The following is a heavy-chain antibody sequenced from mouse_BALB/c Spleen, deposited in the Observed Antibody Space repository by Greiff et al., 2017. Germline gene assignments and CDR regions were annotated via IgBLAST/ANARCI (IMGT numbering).Heavy chain of an antibody. CDR1: GYTFTSYV. Sequence: QLQESGPELVKPGASVKMSCKASGYTFTSYVMHWVKQKPGQGLEWIGYINPYNDGTKYNEKFKGKATLTSDKSSSTAYMELSSLTSEDSAVYYCARLYNSYYYGYDWFAYWGQGTLVTVSA. D-gene: IGHD1-2*01. J-gene: IGHJ3*01. CDR3: ARLYNSYYYGYDWFAY. V-gene: IGHV1-14*01. CDR2: INPYNDGT.